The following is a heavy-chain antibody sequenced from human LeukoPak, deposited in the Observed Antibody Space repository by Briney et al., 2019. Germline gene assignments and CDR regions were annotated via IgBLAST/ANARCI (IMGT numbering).Heavy chain of an antibody. CDR2: IWYDGSNK. D-gene: IGHD4-23*01. CDR3: AGATPGRWFDP. Sequence: GGSLRLSCAASGFTFSSYGMHWVRQAPGKGLEWVAVIWYDGSNKYYADSVKGRFTISRDSSKNTLYLQMNSLRAEDTAVYYCAGATPGRWFDPWGQGTLVTVSS. V-gene: IGHV3-33*01. J-gene: IGHJ5*02. CDR1: GFTFSSYG.